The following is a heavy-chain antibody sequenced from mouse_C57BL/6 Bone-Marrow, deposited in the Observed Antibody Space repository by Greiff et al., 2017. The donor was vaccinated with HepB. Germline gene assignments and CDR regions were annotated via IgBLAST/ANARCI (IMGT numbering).Heavy chain of an antibody. CDR1: GFTFSDYG. CDR2: ISSGSSTI. Sequence: EVKLVESGGGLVKPGGSLKLSCAASGFTFSDYGMHWVRQAPEKGLEWVAYISSGSSTIYYADTVKGRFTISRDNAKNTLFLQMTSLRSEDTAMYYCARRDGNYDWYFDVWGTGTTVTVSS. V-gene: IGHV5-17*01. J-gene: IGHJ1*03. D-gene: IGHD2-1*01. CDR3: ARRDGNYDWYFDV.